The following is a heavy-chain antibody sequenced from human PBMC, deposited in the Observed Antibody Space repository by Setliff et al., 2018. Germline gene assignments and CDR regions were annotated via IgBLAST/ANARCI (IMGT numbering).Heavy chain of an antibody. Sequence: ASVKVSCKASGYTFTNYAMNWVRQAPGQGLEGMGWINTDTGNPTYAQGFTGRFVFSLDTSVSTAYLQISSLKTEDTAVYYCARALTFGGVIVHAEYFQHWGRGTLVTVSS. CDR1: GYTFTNYA. CDR3: ARALTFGGVIVHAEYFQH. D-gene: IGHD3-16*02. CDR2: INTDTGNP. J-gene: IGHJ1*01. V-gene: IGHV7-4-1*02.